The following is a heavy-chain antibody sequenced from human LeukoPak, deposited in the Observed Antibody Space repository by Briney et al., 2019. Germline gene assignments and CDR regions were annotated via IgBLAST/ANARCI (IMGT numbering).Heavy chain of an antibody. D-gene: IGHD3-10*01. J-gene: IGHJ4*02. CDR2: IIPIFGTA. Sequence: ASVKVSSKASGGTFSSYAISWVRQAPGQGLEWMGGIIPIFGTANYAQKFQGRVTITADESTSTAYMELSSLRSEDTAVYYCARDLRGWFGEFTGIFDYWGQGTLVTVSS. V-gene: IGHV1-69*13. CDR3: ARDLRGWFGEFTGIFDY. CDR1: GGTFSSYA.